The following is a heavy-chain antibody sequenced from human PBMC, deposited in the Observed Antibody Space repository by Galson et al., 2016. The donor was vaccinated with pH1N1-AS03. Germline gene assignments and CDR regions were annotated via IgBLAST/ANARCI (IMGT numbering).Heavy chain of an antibody. CDR2: IIPLFGKS. V-gene: IGHV1-69*06. D-gene: IGHD3-10*01. J-gene: IGHJ5*02. CDR3: ARATLSSGGSSGWFDP. CDR1: GGTFTSYA. Sequence: SGGTFTSYAISWVRQAPGQGLEWVGGIIPLFGKSTYAQKFQGRVTITADKSTSTAYMELSSLRSEDTAVYYCARATLSSGGSSGWFDPWGQGTLVTVSS.